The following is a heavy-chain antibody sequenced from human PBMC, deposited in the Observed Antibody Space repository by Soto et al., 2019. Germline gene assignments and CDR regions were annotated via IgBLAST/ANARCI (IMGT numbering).Heavy chain of an antibody. D-gene: IGHD2-21*01. Sequence: QVQLVQSGAEVKKPGSSMKVSCKASTGTFNSYTISWVRQAPGRGLEWMGSIIPILDKTNYSQKFQARVTLTAENSTSTAYMQLSSLRSADTAVYYCAGEDGNSPHNCWAQGTMVTVPP. J-gene: IGHJ4*02. CDR3: AGEDGNSPHNC. CDR1: TGTFNSYT. CDR2: IIPILDKT. V-gene: IGHV1-69*08.